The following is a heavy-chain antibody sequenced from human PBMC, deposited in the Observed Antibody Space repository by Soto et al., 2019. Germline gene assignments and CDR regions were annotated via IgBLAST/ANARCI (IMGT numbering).Heavy chain of an antibody. Sequence: QVQLVQSGAEVKKPAASVKVSCKASGYTFTSYGISWVRQAPGQGLEWMGGISAYNGNTNYAQKLHGRVTMTTDTATSTAYMELRSLRSDDTAVYYCARDSSSWYLQYYYYYYGMDVWGQGTTVTISS. V-gene: IGHV1-18*04. D-gene: IGHD6-13*01. CDR2: ISAYNGNT. CDR1: GYTFTSYG. J-gene: IGHJ6*02. CDR3: ARDSSSWYLQYYYYYYGMDV.